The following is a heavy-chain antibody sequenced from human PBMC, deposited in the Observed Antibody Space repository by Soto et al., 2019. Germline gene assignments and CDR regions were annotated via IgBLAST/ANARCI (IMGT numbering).Heavy chain of an antibody. CDR1: GFTFSSYA. V-gene: IGHV3-30-3*01. Sequence: GGSLRLSCAASGFTFSSYAMHWVRQAPGKGLEWVAVISYDGSNKYYADSVKGRFTISRDNSKNTLYLQMNSLRAEDTAVYYCARALIAARTSGYYRMDVWGQGTTVTVSS. CDR2: ISYDGSNK. J-gene: IGHJ6*02. D-gene: IGHD6-6*01. CDR3: ARALIAARTSGYYRMDV.